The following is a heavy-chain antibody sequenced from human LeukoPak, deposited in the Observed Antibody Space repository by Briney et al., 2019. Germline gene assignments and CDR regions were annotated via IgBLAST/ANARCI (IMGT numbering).Heavy chain of an antibody. J-gene: IGHJ4*02. Sequence: GGSLRLSCEASGFSVSTNYVSWVRQAPGKGLEWVSAFYAGGSTYYTDSVKGRFTISRDISKNSLYLQRNSLRAEDTAVYYCAAKGNGYTGLYVFAHWGQGTLVTVSS. D-gene: IGHD5-12*01. CDR2: FYAGGST. CDR1: GFSVSTNY. CDR3: AAKGNGYTGLYVFAH. V-gene: IGHV3-66*01.